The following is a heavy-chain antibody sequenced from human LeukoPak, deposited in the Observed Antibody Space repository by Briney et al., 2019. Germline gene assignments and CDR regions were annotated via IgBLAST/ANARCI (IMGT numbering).Heavy chain of an antibody. CDR3: ARGGSAAKYYFDS. CDR2: IFYSGTT. CDR1: NDSISPLY. D-gene: IGHD6-13*01. Sequence: PSETLSLTCTVSNDSISPLYWGWIRQPPGKGLEFIGYIFYSGTTNFNPSLKSRVTLSVDTSKNQFSLRLNSMTAADTAVYYCARGGSAAKYYFDSWGQGTLVTVSS. V-gene: IGHV4-59*11. J-gene: IGHJ4*02.